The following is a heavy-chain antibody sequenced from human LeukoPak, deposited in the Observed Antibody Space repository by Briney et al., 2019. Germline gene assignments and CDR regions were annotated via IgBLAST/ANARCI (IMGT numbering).Heavy chain of an antibody. J-gene: IGHJ5*02. Sequence: SETLSLTCTVSGGSISNYYWTWIRQPPGKGLEWIGYIYYTGSTNYNPSLKSRVTISVDTSKNQFSLKLSSVTAADTAVYYCARVVVAPYDFWSGYPFDPWGQGTLVTVSS. CDR2: IYYTGST. CDR1: GGSISNYY. D-gene: IGHD3-3*01. V-gene: IGHV4-59*01. CDR3: ARVVVAPYDFWSGYPFDP.